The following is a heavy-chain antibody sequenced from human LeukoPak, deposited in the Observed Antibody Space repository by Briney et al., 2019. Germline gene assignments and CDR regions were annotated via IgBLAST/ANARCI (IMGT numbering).Heavy chain of an antibody. D-gene: IGHD2-2*01. CDR3: ARDVVVVPAAIHYGMDV. Sequence: SETLSLTCAVYGGSFSDYFWGWIRQPPGKGLEWIGEINHSGRTYYNPSLKSRVTISVDTSKNQFSLNLSSVTAADTAVYYCARDVVVVPAAIHYGMDVWGQGATVTVSS. J-gene: IGHJ6*02. CDR2: INHSGRT. CDR1: GGSFSDYF. V-gene: IGHV4-34*01.